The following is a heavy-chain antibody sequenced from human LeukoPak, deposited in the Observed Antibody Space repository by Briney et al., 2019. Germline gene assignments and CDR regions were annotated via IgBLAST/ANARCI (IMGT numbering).Heavy chain of an antibody. J-gene: IGHJ4*02. D-gene: IGHD3-3*01. Sequence: GGSLRLSCAASGFTFSSYWMHWVRQAPGKGLVWVSRINSDGSSTFYADSVKGRFTISRDSAKNTLYLQLNSPRVEDTAVYYCVGSLFGVSPWGQGTLVTVSS. CDR3: VGSLFGVSP. V-gene: IGHV3-74*01. CDR2: INSDGSST. CDR1: GFTFSSYW.